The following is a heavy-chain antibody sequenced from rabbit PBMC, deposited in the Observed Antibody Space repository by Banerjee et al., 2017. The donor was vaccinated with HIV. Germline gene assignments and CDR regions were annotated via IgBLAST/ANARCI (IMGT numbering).Heavy chain of an antibody. J-gene: IGHJ4*01. V-gene: IGHV1S45*01. CDR2: IGAGSGAT. CDR3: ARGSAYAYVTGYYFNL. D-gene: IGHD6-1*01. Sequence: QEQLEESGGDLVKSEGSLTLTCIASGFSFSSSDWICWVRQAPGKGPEWIACIGAGSGATYYASWAKGRFTISKTSSTTVALQMTSLTAADTATYFCARGSAYAYVTGYYFNLWGPGTLVTVS. CDR1: GFSFSSSDW.